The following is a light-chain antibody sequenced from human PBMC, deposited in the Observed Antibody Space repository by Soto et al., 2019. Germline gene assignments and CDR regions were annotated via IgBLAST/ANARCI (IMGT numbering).Light chain of an antibody. CDR3: QHYNTLWG. CDR2: GAS. CDR1: LSVRSN. Sequence: ELVMTQSPATLSVSPGERVTLSCRASLSVRSNLAWYQQKPGQVPRVIIYGASTRAICIPDRFSGRGSGTEVILTNSSLQSEDFAVFYCQHYNTLWGFGGGTKVEIK. V-gene: IGKV3-15*01. J-gene: IGKJ4*01.